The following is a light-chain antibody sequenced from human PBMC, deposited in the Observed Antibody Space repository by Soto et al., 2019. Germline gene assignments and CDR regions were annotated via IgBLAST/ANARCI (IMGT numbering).Light chain of an antibody. V-gene: IGLV2-8*01. CDR1: SSDVGGYNY. CDR2: EVS. Sequence: QSALTQPPSAYGSPGQSASISCTRTSSDVGGYNYVSWYQQHPGKAPKLMIYEVSKRPSGVPDRFSGSKSGNTASLTVSGLQAEDEADYCCSSYAGSNNYVFGTGTKVTVL. CDR3: SSYAGSNNYV. J-gene: IGLJ1*01.